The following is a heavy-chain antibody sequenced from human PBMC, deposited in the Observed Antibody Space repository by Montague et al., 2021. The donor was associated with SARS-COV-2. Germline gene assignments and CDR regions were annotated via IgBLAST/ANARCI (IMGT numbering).Heavy chain of an antibody. CDR2: IDTRGST. J-gene: IGHJ4*02. V-gene: IGHV4-61*02. D-gene: IGHD3-9*01. Sequence: TLSLTCTVSGGSISSGSYYWNWIRQPAGKGLEWIGRIDTRGSTNYXPSLKSRVTISVDTSKNQFSLKLSSVTAADTAVYYCARESLHLTGYYNDYFDYWGQGTLVTVSS. CDR3: ARESLHLTGYYNDYFDY. CDR1: GGSISSGSYY.